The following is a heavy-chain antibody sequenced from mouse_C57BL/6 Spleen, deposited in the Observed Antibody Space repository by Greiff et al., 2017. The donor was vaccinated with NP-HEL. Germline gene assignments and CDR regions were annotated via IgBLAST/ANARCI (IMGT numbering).Heavy chain of an antibody. D-gene: IGHD2-5*01. J-gene: IGHJ2*01. CDR1: GYTFTSYW. V-gene: IGHV1-52*01. CDR2: IDPSDSET. CDR3: AYSNYGTFDY. Sequence: VQLQQSGAELVRPGSSVKLSCKASGYTFTSYWMHWVKQRPIQGLEWIGNIDPSDSETHYNQKFKDKATLTVDKSSSTAYMQLSSLTSEDSAVYYCAYSNYGTFDYWGQGTTLTVSS.